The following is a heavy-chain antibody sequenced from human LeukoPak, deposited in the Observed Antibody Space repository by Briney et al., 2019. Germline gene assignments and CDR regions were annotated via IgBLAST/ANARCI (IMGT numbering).Heavy chain of an antibody. CDR1: GFTFSSYS. Sequence: GGSLRLSCAASGFTFSSYSMNWVRQAPGKGLEWVSSISGSSSYIYYADSVKGRFTISRDNAKNSLYLQMNSLRAEDTAVYYCARGWGAAAATPRGYWGQGTLVTVSS. J-gene: IGHJ4*02. CDR2: ISGSSSYI. CDR3: ARGWGAAAATPRGY. D-gene: IGHD6-13*01. V-gene: IGHV3-21*01.